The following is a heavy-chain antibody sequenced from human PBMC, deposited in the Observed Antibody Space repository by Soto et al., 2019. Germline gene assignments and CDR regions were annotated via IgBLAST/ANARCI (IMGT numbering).Heavy chain of an antibody. D-gene: IGHD3-9*01. CDR2: IYWNDDK. V-gene: IGHV2-5*01. CDR1: GFSLSTSGVG. CDR3: AHRRKYYDILTGYLKDYGLDV. J-gene: IGHJ6*02. Sequence: SGPTLVNPTQTLTLTCTFSGFSLSTSGVGVGWIRQPPGKALEWLALIYWNDDKRYSPSLKSRLTITKDTSKNQVVLIMTNMDPVDTATYYCAHRRKYYDILTGYLKDYGLDVWGQGTTVTVSS.